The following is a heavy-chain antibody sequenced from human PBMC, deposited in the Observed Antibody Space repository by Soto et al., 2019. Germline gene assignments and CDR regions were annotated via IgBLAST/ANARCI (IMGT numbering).Heavy chain of an antibody. CDR2: IKSKTDGGTT. CDR1: GFTFSNAW. J-gene: IGHJ6*02. V-gene: IGHV3-15*01. CDR3: TTAARRGEYYYSGMDV. D-gene: IGHD6-6*01. Sequence: GGSLRLSCAASGFTFSNAWMSWVRQAPGKGLEWVGRIKSKTDGGTTDYAAPVKGRVTISRDDSKNTQYLQMNSLKTQYTAVYYCTTAARRGEYYYSGMDVWGQGTTVTGSS.